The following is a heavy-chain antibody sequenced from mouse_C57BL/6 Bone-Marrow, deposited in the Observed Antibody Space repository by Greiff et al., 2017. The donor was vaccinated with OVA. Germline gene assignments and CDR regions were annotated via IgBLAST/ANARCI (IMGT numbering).Heavy chain of an antibody. CDR3: ARRWLLRGFAY. CDR2: IHPNSGST. CDR1: GYTFTSYW. J-gene: IGHJ3*01. Sequence: QVQLQQSGAELVKPGASVKLSCKASGYTFTSYWMHWVKQRPGQGLEWIGMIHPNSGSTNYNEKFKSKATLTVDKSSSTAYMQLSSLTSEDSAVYYCARRWLLRGFAYWGQGTLVTVSA. V-gene: IGHV1-64*01. D-gene: IGHD2-3*01.